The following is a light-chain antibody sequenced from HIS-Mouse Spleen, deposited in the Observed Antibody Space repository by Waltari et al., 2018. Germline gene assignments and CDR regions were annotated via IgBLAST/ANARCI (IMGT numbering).Light chain of an antibody. J-gene: IGKJ4*01. CDR2: GAS. V-gene: IGKV3-15*01. Sequence: ETVMTQSPATLSVSPGERATLPCRASQSVSSNLAWYQQKPGQAPRLLIYGASTRATGIPARFSGSGSGTEFTLTISSLQSEDFAVYYCQQYNNWPLTFGGGTKVEIK. CDR1: QSVSSN. CDR3: QQYNNWPLT.